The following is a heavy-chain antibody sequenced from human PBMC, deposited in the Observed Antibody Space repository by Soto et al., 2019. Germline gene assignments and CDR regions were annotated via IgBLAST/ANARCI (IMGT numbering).Heavy chain of an antibody. J-gene: IGHJ4*02. CDR2: IIPIFGTA. V-gene: IGHV1-69*13. CDR3: ASPVGATAYDFDY. CDR1: GGTFSSYA. Sequence: GASVKVSCKASGGTFSSYAISWVRQAPGQGLEWMGGIIPIFGTANYAQKFQGRVTITADESTSTAYMELSSLRSEDTAVYYCASPVGATAYDFDYWGQGTLVTVSS. D-gene: IGHD1-26*01.